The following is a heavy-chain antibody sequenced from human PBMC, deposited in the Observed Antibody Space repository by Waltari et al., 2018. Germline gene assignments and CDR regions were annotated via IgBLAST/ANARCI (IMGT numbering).Heavy chain of an antibody. J-gene: IGHJ3*02. CDR1: GLSISNYW. CDR2: IKQDGSEK. CDR3: ASRYCTITRCYDAPYMFLAI. Sequence: GGLVQPGGSLRLSCAASGLSISNYWMTWVRQAPGKGLEWVANIKQDGSEKYYVDSVEGRFTISRDNAQNSLYLQMNSLRAEDTAVYYCASRYCTITRCYDAPYMFLAIWGDGT. V-gene: IGHV3-7*02. D-gene: IGHD2-2*01.